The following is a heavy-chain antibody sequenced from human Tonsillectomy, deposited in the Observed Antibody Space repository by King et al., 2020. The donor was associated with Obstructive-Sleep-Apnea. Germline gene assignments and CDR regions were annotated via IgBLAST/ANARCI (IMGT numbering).Heavy chain of an antibody. J-gene: IGHJ4*02. D-gene: IGHD4-17*01. CDR1: GGSISSGAYS. CDR2: IYYSGST. V-gene: IGHV4-30-4*07. Sequence: QLQESGPGLVKPSQTLSLTCAVSGGSISSGAYSWSWIRQPPGKGLELIGYIYYSGSTYYNPSLKSRVTISVDTSKNQFYLKLSAVTAADTAVYYCARGGDYGDYRTAVGADYWGQGTLVTVSS. CDR3: ARGGDYGDYRTAVGADY.